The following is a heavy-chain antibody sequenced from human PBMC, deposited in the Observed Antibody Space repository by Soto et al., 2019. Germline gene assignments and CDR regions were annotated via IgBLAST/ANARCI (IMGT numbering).Heavy chain of an antibody. D-gene: IGHD3-3*01. CDR2: IIPIFGTA. Sequence: SVKVSCKASGGTFSSYAISWVRQAPGQGLEWMGGIIPIFGTANYAQKFQGRVTITADESTSTAYMELSSLRSEDTAVYYCARGYDFWSGYYWWFDPWGQGTLVTVSS. CDR3: ARGYDFWSGYYWWFDP. J-gene: IGHJ5*02. CDR1: GGTFSSYA. V-gene: IGHV1-69*13.